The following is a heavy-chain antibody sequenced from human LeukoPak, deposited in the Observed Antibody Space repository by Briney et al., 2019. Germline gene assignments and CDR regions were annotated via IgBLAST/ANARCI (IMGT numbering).Heavy chain of an antibody. D-gene: IGHD3-10*01. Sequence: PSETLSLTCTVSGGSISSYYWSWIRQPPGKGLEWIGYIYYSGSTNYNPSLKSRVTISVDTSKNQFSLKLSSVTAADTAVYYCARGEITMVRGRTFDYWGQGTLVTVSS. CDR2: IYYSGST. CDR3: ARGEITMVRGRTFDY. V-gene: IGHV4-59*01. J-gene: IGHJ4*02. CDR1: GGSISSYY.